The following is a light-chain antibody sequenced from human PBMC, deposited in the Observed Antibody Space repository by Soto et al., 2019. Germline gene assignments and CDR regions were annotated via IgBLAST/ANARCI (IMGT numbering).Light chain of an antibody. CDR1: TSDIGSYDY. CDR3: CSYAGTYTVI. Sequence: QSALTQPRSVSGSPGQSVTISCTGTTSDIGSYDYVSWYQQHPGKAPKLMIYDVIKRPSGVPDRFSGSKSGSTASLTISGLQAADEADYYCCSYAGTYTVIFGGGTQLTVL. CDR2: DVI. V-gene: IGLV2-11*01. J-gene: IGLJ2*01.